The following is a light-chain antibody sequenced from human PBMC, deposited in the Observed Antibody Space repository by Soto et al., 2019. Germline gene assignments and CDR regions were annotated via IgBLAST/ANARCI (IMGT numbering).Light chain of an antibody. CDR2: AAS. CDR1: QSISSW. Sequence: DIQMTQSPSTLSASVGDRVTITCRASQSISSWLAWYQQKPGKAPKLLIYAASHLESGVPSRFSGSGSGTDFSLTISSLQAEDFATYYCLQDNNYPWTFGQGTKVDIK. V-gene: IGKV1-5*01. CDR3: LQDNNYPWT. J-gene: IGKJ1*01.